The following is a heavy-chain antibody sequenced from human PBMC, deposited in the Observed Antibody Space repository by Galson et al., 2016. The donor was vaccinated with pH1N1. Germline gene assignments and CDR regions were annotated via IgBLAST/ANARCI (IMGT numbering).Heavy chain of an antibody. J-gene: IGHJ4*02. CDR1: GLTFSNYW. Sequence: SLRLSCAASGLTFSNYWMSWVRQGPGKGLEWVANIRQDGSQKNYVDSVKGRFTISRDNAQNSLYRQMNSLRDEDTAVYYCARDHPMGDHWGQGTLVIVSS. CDR3: ARDHPMGDH. CDR2: IRQDGSQK. V-gene: IGHV3-7*01. D-gene: IGHD1-26*01.